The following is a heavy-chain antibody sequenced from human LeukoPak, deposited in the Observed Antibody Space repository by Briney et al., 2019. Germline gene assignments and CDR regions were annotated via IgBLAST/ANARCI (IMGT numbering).Heavy chain of an antibody. CDR2: LSGSGDST. CDR1: GGSVSSGNYY. V-gene: IGHV3-23*01. J-gene: IGHJ3*02. CDR3: AKGKDAVTTYAFDI. D-gene: IGHD4-17*01. Sequence: ETLSLTCSVSGGSVSSGNYYWSWVRQAPGKGLEWVSALSGSGDSTYYADPVKGRFTISRDNSKNTLYLQMNSLRAEDTAVYYCAKGKDAVTTYAFDIWGQGTMVTVSS.